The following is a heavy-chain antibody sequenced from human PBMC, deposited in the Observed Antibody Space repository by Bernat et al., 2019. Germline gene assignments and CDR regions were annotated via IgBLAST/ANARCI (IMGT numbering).Heavy chain of an antibody. Sequence: EVQLVESGGGLVQPGGSLKLSCAASGFTFSGSAMHWVRQASGKGLEWVGRIRSKANSYATAYAASVKGRFTISRDDSKNTAYLQMNSLKTEDTAVYYCTRHAKHGSGTPPFDYWGQGTLVTVSS. J-gene: IGHJ4*02. V-gene: IGHV3-73*02. CDR3: TRHAKHGSGTPPFDY. D-gene: IGHD3-10*01. CDR1: GFTFSGSA. CDR2: IRSKANSYAT.